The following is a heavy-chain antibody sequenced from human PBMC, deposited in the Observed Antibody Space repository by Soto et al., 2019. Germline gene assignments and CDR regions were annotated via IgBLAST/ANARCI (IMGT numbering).Heavy chain of an antibody. Sequence: GGSRRPSCAVPGFPFRNSWMSWVRQTPGKGLEWVANINQDGSEKYYVDSVKGRFTISRDNAKNSLYLQMNSLRAEDTAVYYCARELIVGPAEYFQHWGQGTLVTVSS. D-gene: IGHD1-26*01. J-gene: IGHJ1*01. V-gene: IGHV3-7*01. CDR1: GFPFRNSW. CDR3: ARELIVGPAEYFQH. CDR2: INQDGSEK.